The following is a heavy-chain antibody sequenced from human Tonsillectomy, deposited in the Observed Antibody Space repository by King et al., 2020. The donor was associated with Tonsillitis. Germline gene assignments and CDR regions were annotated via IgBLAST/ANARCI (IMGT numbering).Heavy chain of an antibody. J-gene: IGHJ4*02. CDR1: GFTFSAYW. CDR2: IKQDGSEK. Sequence: VQLVESGGGLVQPGGSLRLSCAASGFTFSAYWMSWVRQAPGKGLEWVANIKQDGSEKYYVDSVKGRFTISRDNAKRSLFLQMNSLRAEDMAVYYCARDSLPPDYWGQGTLVTVSS. CDR3: ARDSLPPDY. V-gene: IGHV3-7*01.